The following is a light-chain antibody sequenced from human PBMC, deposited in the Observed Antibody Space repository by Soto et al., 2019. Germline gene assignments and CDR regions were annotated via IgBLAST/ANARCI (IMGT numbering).Light chain of an antibody. CDR3: SSLANSNNFV. J-gene: IGLJ1*01. CDR2: AVS. CDR1: RRDVGAYDY. V-gene: IGLV2-8*01. Sequence: QSVITQPPSASASPGQSVTISCTGTRRDVGAYDYVSWYQQHPCEAPKLMIYAVSKRPSGLPDRFSGSKSGTTPSLTVSGLQTEDEADYYSSSLANSNNFVVGTGTKVTVL.